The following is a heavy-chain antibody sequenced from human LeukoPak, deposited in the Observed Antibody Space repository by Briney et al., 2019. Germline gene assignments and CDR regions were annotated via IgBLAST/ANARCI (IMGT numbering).Heavy chain of an antibody. V-gene: IGHV3-23*01. J-gene: IGHJ4*02. Sequence: GGSLRLSCAASGFTFSSYAMSWVRQAPGKGLEWVSAISGSGGSTYYADSVKGRFTISRDNSKNTLYLQMNSLKDEDTAVYYCTTMFSGNSHRFDYWGQGTLVTVSS. CDR3: TTMFSGNSHRFDY. D-gene: IGHD4-23*01. CDR1: GFTFSSYA. CDR2: ISGSGGST.